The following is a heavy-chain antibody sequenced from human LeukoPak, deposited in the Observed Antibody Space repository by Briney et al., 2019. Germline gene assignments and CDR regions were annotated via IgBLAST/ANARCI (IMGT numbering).Heavy chain of an antibody. D-gene: IGHD6-6*01. CDR1: GFTFRNFW. CDR2: ISYDGSNK. V-gene: IGHV3-30-3*01. CDR3: RRVSPPRSLDY. J-gene: IGHJ4*02. Sequence: GGSLRLSCAASGFTFRNFWMNWVRQAPVKGLECVAIISYDGSNKYYADSVKGRFTISRDNSKNTLYLQMNSLRAEDTAVYYCRRVSPPRSLDYWGQGTLVTVSS.